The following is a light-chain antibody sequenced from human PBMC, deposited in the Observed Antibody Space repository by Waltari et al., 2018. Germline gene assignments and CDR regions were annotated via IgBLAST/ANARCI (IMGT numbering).Light chain of an antibody. Sequence: IYVSWSLRRPAQAPGPLICAASTRAPGVPDRLSGSGSGTDFTLTISRLEPEDFGVYYCQQYGSSPFTFGQGTRLEIK. J-gene: IGKJ5*01. CDR2: AAS. CDR1: IY. CDR3: QQYGSSPFT. V-gene: IGKV3-20*01.